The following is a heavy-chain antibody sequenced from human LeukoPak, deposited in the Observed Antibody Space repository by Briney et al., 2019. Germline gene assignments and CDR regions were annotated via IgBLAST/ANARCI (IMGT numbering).Heavy chain of an antibody. D-gene: IGHD4-17*01. CDR1: GGSISSYY. J-gene: IGHJ5*02. Sequence: SETLSLTCTVSGGSISSYYWSWIRQPPGKGLEWIGEIYHSGSTNYNPSLKSRVTISVDKSKNQFSLKLSSATAADTAVYYCASGTDYDRSRFDPWGQGTLVTVSS. V-gene: IGHV4-59*12. CDR3: ASGTDYDRSRFDP. CDR2: IYHSGST.